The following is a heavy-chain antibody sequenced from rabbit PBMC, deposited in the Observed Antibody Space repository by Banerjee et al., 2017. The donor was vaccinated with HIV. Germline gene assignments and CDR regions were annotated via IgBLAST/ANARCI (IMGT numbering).Heavy chain of an antibody. CDR1: GFDLSSYYV. J-gene: IGHJ4*01. CDR3: ARDLAGVIGWNFDL. Sequence: QEQLEESGGGLVKPEGSLKLSCTASGFDLSSYYVMCWVRQAPGKRPEWIACIYNGDGSTYYASWVNGRFSISRSTSLNTVTLQMTSLTAADTATHFCARDLAGVIGWNFDLWGP. CDR2: IYNGDGST. D-gene: IGHD4-1*01. V-gene: IGHV1S47*01.